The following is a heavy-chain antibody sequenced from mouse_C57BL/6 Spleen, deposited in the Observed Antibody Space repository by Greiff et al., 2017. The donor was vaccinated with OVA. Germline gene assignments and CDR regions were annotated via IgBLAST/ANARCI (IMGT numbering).Heavy chain of an antibody. CDR3: AKASVDYAMDY. Sequence: QVQLKQSGTELVKPGASVKLSCKASGYTFTSYWMHWVKQRPGQGLEWIGNINPSNGGTNYNEKFKSKATLTVDKSSSTAYMQLSSLTSEDSAVYYCAKASVDYAMDYWGQGTSVTVSS. CDR1: GYTFTSYW. CDR2: INPSNGGT. J-gene: IGHJ4*01. V-gene: IGHV1-53*01.